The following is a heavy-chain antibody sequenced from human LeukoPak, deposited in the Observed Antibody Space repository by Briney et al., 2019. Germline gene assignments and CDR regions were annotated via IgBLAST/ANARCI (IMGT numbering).Heavy chain of an antibody. CDR2: IGAYNGNT. V-gene: IGHV1-18*01. Sequence: ASVKVSCKASGYTLTSYGISWVRQAPGQGLEWMGWIGAYNGNTNYAQKLQGRVTMTTDTSTSTAYMELRSLRSDDTAVYYCARDGARYCSSTSCYLGDYWGQGTLVTVSS. CDR3: ARDGARYCSSTSCYLGDY. CDR1: GYTLTSYG. D-gene: IGHD2-2*01. J-gene: IGHJ4*02.